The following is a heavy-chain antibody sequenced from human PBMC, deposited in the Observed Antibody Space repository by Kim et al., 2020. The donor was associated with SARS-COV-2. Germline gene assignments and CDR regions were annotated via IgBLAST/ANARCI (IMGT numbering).Heavy chain of an antibody. J-gene: IGHJ1*01. D-gene: IGHD2-15*01. V-gene: IGHV3-23*01. CDR2: ISGSGGST. CDR3: AKGVVVVAATQPYYFQH. Sequence: GGSLRLSCAASGFTFSSYAMSWVRQAPGKGLEWVSAISGSGGSTYYADSVKGRFTISRDNSKNTLYLQMNSLRAEDTAVYYCAKGVVVVAATQPYYFQHWGQGTLVTVSS. CDR1: GFTFSSYA.